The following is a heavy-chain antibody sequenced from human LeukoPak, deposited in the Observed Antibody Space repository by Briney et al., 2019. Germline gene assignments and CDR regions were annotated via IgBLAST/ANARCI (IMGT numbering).Heavy chain of an antibody. D-gene: IGHD6-13*01. CDR3: ARGFRGWAATGSVDY. J-gene: IGHJ4*02. Sequence: ASVKVSCKASGYTFSSYYMHWVRQAPGQGLEWMGIISPSGSSTSHAQKFQGRVTMTRDTSISTAHMELSRLRSDDTAVYYCARGFRGWAATGSVDYWGQGTLVTVSS. V-gene: IGHV1-46*01. CDR1: GYTFSSYY. CDR2: ISPSGSST.